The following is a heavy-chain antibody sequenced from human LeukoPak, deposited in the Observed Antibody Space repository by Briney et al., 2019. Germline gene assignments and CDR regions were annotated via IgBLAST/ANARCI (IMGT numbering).Heavy chain of an antibody. D-gene: IGHD5-12*01. CDR1: GGTFSSYA. J-gene: IGHJ3*02. CDR2: IIPIFGTA. Sequence: ASVKVSCKASGGTFSSYAISWVRQAPGQGLEWMGGIIPIFGTANYAQKLQGRVTMTTDTSTSTAYMELRSLRSDDTAVYYCARARYSGYVLLAFDIWGQGTMVTVSS. CDR3: ARARYSGYVLLAFDI. V-gene: IGHV1-69*05.